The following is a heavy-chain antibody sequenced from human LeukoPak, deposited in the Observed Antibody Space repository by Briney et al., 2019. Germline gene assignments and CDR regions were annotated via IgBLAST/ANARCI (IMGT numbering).Heavy chain of an antibody. CDR1: GFTFSSYA. J-gene: IGHJ6*02. V-gene: IGHV3-23*01. CDR2: ISGSGGST. D-gene: IGHD2-2*01. Sequence: GGSLRLSCAASGFTFSSYAMSWARQAPGKGLEWVSTISGSGGSTYYADSVKGRFTISRDNSKNTLYLQMNSLRAEDTAVYYCAKGEDCSSTSCYSQAIYYYFYGMDAWGQGTTVTVSS. CDR3: AKGEDCSSTSCYSQAIYYYFYGMDA.